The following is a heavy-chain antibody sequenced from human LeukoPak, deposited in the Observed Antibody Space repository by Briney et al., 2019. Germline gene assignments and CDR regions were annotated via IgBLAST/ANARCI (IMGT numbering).Heavy chain of an antibody. V-gene: IGHV1-8*01. D-gene: IGHD6-6*01. Sequence: ASVKVSCKASGYTFTSYDINWVRQATGQGLEWMGWRNLNSGNTGYAQKFQGRVTMTRNTSISTAYMELSSLRSEDTAVYYCARVIAARDYYYYYYMDVWGKGTTVTVSS. CDR3: ARVIAARDYYYYYYMDV. J-gene: IGHJ6*03. CDR1: GYTFTSYD. CDR2: RNLNSGNT.